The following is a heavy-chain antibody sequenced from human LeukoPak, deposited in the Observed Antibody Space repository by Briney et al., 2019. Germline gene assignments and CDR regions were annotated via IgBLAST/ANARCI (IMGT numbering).Heavy chain of an antibody. CDR2: VYHSGST. CDR1: GGSISSDRW. J-gene: IGHJ3*02. V-gene: IGHV4-4*02. D-gene: IGHD3-22*01. CDR3: ARGYYDSSGYLPGNDAFDI. Sequence: PSGTLSLTCAVSGGSISSDRWWIWVRQSPGKGLEWIGEVYHSGSTYYNPSLKSRVTISVDTSKNQFSLKLSSVTAADTAVYYCARGYYDSSGYLPGNDAFDIWGQGTMVTVSS.